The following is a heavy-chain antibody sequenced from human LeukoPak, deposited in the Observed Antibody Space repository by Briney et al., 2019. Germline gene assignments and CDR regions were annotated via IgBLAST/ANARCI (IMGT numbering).Heavy chain of an antibody. Sequence: ASVKVSCKASGYTFTGYYMHRVRQAPGQGLEWMGWINPNSGGTNYAQKFQGRVTMTRDTSISTAYMELSRLRSDDTAVYYCAREEIGGCSGGSCYALQSAFDIWGQGTMVTVSS. CDR3: AREEIGGCSGGSCYALQSAFDI. V-gene: IGHV1-2*02. CDR2: INPNSGGT. CDR1: GYTFTGYY. D-gene: IGHD2-15*01. J-gene: IGHJ3*02.